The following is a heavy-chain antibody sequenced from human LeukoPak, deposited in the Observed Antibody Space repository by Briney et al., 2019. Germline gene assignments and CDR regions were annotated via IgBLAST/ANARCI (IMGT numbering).Heavy chain of an antibody. CDR2: ISYDGSNK. J-gene: IGHJ4*02. D-gene: IGHD2-21*02. V-gene: IGHV3-30*18. CDR1: GFTFSSYG. CDR3: AKDLAYCGGGCEDY. Sequence: GGSLRLSCAASGFTFSSYGMHWVRQAPGKGLEWVAVISYDGSNKYYADSVKGRFTISRDNSKNTLYLQMNSLRAEDTAVYYCAKDLAYCGGGCEDYWGQGTLVTVSS.